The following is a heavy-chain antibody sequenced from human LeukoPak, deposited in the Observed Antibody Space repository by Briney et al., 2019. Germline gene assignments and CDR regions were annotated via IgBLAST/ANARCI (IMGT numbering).Heavy chain of an antibody. J-gene: IGHJ4*02. CDR3: ARHFGYGDYGYYFDY. CDR1: GYSFTSYW. V-gene: IGHV5-10-1*01. Sequence: GESLKISYKGSGYSFTSYWISWVRQMPGKGLEWMGRIDPSDSYTNYSPSFQGHVTISDDKSISTAYLQWSSLKASDTAMYYCARHFGYGDYGYYFDYWGQGTLVTVSS. CDR2: IDPSDSYT. D-gene: IGHD4-17*01.